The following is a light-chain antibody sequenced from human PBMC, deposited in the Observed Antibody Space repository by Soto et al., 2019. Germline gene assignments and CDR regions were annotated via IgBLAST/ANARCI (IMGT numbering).Light chain of an antibody. CDR3: QQYNSYSFT. J-gene: IGKJ2*01. Sequence: DIQMTQSPSTLSASVGDRVTITCRASQSVSNSLAWYHQKPGKAPKLLIYDASNLESGVPSRFSGSGSGTEFTLTVSRLQPDDFATYYCQQYNSYSFTFGQGTKLEIK. CDR1: QSVSNS. V-gene: IGKV1-5*01. CDR2: DAS.